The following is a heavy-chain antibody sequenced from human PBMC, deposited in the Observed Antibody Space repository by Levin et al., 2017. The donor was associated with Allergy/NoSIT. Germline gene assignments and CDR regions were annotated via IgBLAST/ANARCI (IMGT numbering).Heavy chain of an antibody. CDR2: TRNKANSYTT. Sequence: AGGSLRLSCAASGFTFSDHYMDWVRQAPGKGLEWVGRTRNKANSYTTEYAASVKGRFTISRDDSKNSLYLQMNSLKTEDTAVYYCAREGEYSSSWFRYYYYMDVWGKGTTVTVSS. D-gene: IGHD6-13*01. V-gene: IGHV3-72*01. CDR1: GFTFSDHY. J-gene: IGHJ6*03. CDR3: AREGEYSSSWFRYYYYMDV.